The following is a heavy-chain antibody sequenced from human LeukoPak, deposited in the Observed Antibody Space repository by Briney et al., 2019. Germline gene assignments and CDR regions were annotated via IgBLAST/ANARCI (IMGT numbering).Heavy chain of an antibody. CDR3: ARGARKGDDYGGFFDY. Sequence: GGSLRLSCAASGFTFSTYSLNWVRQAPGKGLEWVSSISSSSSYIYYADSVKGRFTISRDNSKNTLYLQMNSLRAEDTAVYYCARGARKGDDYGGFFDYWGQGTLVTVSS. J-gene: IGHJ4*02. D-gene: IGHD4-23*01. V-gene: IGHV3-21*01. CDR2: ISSSSSYI. CDR1: GFTFSTYS.